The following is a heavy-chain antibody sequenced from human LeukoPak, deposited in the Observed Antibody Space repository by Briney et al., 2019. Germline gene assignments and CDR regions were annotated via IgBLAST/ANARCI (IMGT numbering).Heavy chain of an antibody. J-gene: IGHJ5*02. Sequence: PGGSLRLSCAASGFTFSSYAMHWVRQAPGKGLEWVAVISYDGSNKYYADSVKGRFTISRDNSKNTLYLQMNSLRAEDTAVYYCARDRDCSSTSCYPSDNWFDPWGQGTLVTVSS. CDR1: GFTFSSYA. V-gene: IGHV3-30-3*01. CDR3: ARDRDCSSTSCYPSDNWFDP. D-gene: IGHD2-2*01. CDR2: ISYDGSNK.